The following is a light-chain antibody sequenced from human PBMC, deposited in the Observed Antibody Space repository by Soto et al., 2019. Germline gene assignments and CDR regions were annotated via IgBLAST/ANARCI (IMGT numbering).Light chain of an antibody. CDR3: QQRGSWPPT. J-gene: IGKJ1*01. Sequence: EIVLTQSPATLSLSPGERATLSCRASQSVSRYLAWYQQRPGQAPRLLIYDTSNRVTGIPARFSGSGSGTDFTLTISSLEPEDFAVYYCQQRGSWPPTFGQGTKVDIK. CDR2: DTS. V-gene: IGKV3-11*01. CDR1: QSVSRY.